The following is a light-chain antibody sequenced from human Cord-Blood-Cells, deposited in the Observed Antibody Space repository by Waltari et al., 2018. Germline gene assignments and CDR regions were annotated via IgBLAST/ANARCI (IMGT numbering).Light chain of an antibody. CDR1: SSDVGGCTY. CDR3: SSYAGSNNVV. CDR2: EVS. Sequence: QSALTQPPSASGSPGQSVTISCTGTSSDVGGCTYVSWYQQHPGKAPKLMIYEVSKRPSGVPDRFSGSKSGNTASLTVSGLQAEDEADYYCSSYAGSNNVVFGGGTKLTVL. J-gene: IGLJ2*01. V-gene: IGLV2-8*01.